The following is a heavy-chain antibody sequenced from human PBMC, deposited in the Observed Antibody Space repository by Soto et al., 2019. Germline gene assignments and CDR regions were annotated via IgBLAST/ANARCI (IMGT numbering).Heavy chain of an antibody. V-gene: IGHV3-23*01. CDR2: LSGSGGST. CDR1: GFTFSSYA. J-gene: IGHJ2*01. D-gene: IGHD3-22*01. CDR3: AKGDHYYDRSGYYRFPGGHFDL. Sequence: EVQLLESGGGLVQPGGSLRLSCAASGFTFSSYAMSWVSQAPGKGLEWVSALSGSGGSTYYADSVKGRFTISRDNSKNTLYLQMNSLRAEDTAVYYCAKGDHYYDRSGYYRFPGGHFDLLGLGTLVTVSS.